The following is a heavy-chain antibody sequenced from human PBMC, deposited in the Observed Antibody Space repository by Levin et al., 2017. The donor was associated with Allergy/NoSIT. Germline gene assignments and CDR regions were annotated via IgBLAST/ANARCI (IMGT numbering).Heavy chain of an antibody. D-gene: IGHD1-7*01. CDR3: ARECRNSGDAFDI. J-gene: IGHJ3*02. V-gene: IGHV3-49*03. CDR2: IRSQTYGGTT. Sequence: QAGGSLRLSCTASGFTFGDYPMSWFRQAPGKGLEFVSYIRSQTYGGTTEYAASVQGRFTISRDNFESIAYLQMNSLKTEDTAVYYCARECRNSGDAFDIWGRGTVVIVSS. CDR1: GFTFGDYP.